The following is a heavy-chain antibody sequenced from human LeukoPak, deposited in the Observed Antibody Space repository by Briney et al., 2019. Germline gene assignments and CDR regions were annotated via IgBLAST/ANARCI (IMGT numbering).Heavy chain of an antibody. V-gene: IGHV3-30*02. CDR1: GFTFSSYG. Sequence: GGSLRLSCAASGFTFSSYGMHWVRQAPGKGLEWVAFIRYDGSNKYYADSVKGRFTISRDNSKNTLYLQMNSLRAEDTAVYYCARDQVLLYSYGYDYYGMDVWGQGTTVTVSS. CDR3: ARDQVLLYSYGYDYYGMDV. CDR2: IRYDGSNK. D-gene: IGHD5-18*01. J-gene: IGHJ6*02.